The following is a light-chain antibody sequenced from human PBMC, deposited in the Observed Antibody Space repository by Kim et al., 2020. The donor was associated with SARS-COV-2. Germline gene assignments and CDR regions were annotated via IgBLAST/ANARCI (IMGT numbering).Light chain of an antibody. CDR1: SSDVGSYTL. CDR3: CSYAGSSTSVV. CDR2: EVS. Sequence: QSITISWTGTSSDVGSYTLGSWYQQHPGKAPKLMIYEVSKRPSGVSNRFSGSKSGNTASLTISGLQAEDEADYYCCSYAGSSTSVVFGGGTQLTVL. J-gene: IGLJ2*01. V-gene: IGLV2-23*02.